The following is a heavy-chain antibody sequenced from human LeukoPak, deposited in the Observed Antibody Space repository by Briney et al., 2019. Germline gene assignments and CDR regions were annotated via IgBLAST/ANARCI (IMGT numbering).Heavy chain of an antibody. Sequence: SDTLSLTCTVFGDSITRKYWSWIRQPPGERLEWFGFIDDSGSTTYNPSLQGRVTISPDTSKNQFSLKLYSVTAADTAVYYCARNGDGYNLTYWYLDLWGRGTLVTVSS. CDR3: ARNGDGYNLTYWYLDL. D-gene: IGHD5-24*01. CDR1: GDSITRKY. V-gene: IGHV4-59*07. CDR2: IDDSGST. J-gene: IGHJ2*01.